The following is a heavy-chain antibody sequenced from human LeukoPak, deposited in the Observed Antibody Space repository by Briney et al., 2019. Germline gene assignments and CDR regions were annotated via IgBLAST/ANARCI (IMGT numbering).Heavy chain of an antibody. CDR1: GGTFSSYA. CDR3: ARDDRGSGSYYNLWYFDY. V-gene: IGHV1-69*04. J-gene: IGHJ4*02. Sequence: SVKVSCKASGGTFSSYAISWVRQAPGQGLEWMGRIIPILGIANYAQKFQGRVTITADKSTSTAYMELSSLRSEDTAVYYCARDDRGSGSYYNLWYFDYWGQGTLVTVSS. D-gene: IGHD3-10*01. CDR2: IIPILGIA.